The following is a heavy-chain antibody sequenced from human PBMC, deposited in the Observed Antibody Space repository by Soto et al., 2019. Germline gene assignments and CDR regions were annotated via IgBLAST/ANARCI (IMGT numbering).Heavy chain of an antibody. D-gene: IGHD6-19*01. Sequence: SETLSLTCTVSGGSISSSPYYWACIRQPPGKGLQWIGNIYYSGTTYYNPSLKSRVTISVDTSKNQFSLKLNSVTAADTAVYYCAIQAIAVAVGSRYFMDVWGKGTTVTVSS. J-gene: IGHJ6*03. V-gene: IGHV4-39*01. CDR1: GGSISSSPYY. CDR2: IYYSGTT. CDR3: AIQAIAVAVGSRYFMDV.